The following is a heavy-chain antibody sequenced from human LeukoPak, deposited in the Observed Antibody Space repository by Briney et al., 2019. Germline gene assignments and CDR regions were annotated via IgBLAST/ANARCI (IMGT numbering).Heavy chain of an antibody. J-gene: IGHJ6*04. D-gene: IGHD5/OR15-5a*01. CDR2: INPNSGGT. CDR3: ARARTLRPYYYYGMDV. CDR1: GYTFTGYY. V-gene: IGHV1-2*04. Sequence: ASVKVSCKASGYTFTGYYMHWVRQAPGQGLEWMGWINPNSGGTNYAQKFQGWVTMTRDTSISKAYMELSRLRSDDTAVYYCARARTLRPYYYYGMDVWGKGTTVTVSS.